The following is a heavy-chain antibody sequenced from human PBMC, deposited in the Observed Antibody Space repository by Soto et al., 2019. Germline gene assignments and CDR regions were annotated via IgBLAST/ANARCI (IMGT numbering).Heavy chain of an antibody. V-gene: IGHV2-5*02. Sequence: SGPTLVNPTQTLTLTCTFSGFSLSTSGVGVGWIRQPPGKALEWLALIYWDDDKRYSPSLKSRLTITKDTSKNQVVLTMTNMDPVDTATYYCAHSLDYGDYGYYYYYGMDVWGQGTTVTVSS. CDR1: GFSLSTSGVG. D-gene: IGHD4-17*01. CDR2: IYWDDDK. CDR3: AHSLDYGDYGYYYYYGMDV. J-gene: IGHJ6*02.